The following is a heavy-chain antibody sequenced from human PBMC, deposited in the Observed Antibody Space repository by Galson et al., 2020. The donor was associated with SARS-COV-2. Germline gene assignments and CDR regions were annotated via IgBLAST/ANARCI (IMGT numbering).Heavy chain of an antibody. CDR2: ISSDGINS. Sequence: SLKISCAAPGFTSSHSVMHWVRQAPGQGPEWVAVISSDGINSFYADSLKGRVTISRDNSKSTLYMQMNRLRAEDTAVYYCARGGEWGLPYYFDYWGQGTLVTVSS. V-gene: IGHV3-30*04. J-gene: IGHJ4*02. CDR1: GFTSSHSV. D-gene: IGHD1-26*01. CDR3: ARGGEWGLPYYFDY.